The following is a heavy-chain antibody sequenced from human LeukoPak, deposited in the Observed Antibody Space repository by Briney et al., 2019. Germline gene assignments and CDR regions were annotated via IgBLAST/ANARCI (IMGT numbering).Heavy chain of an antibody. Sequence: GGSLRLSCAASGFTFSSYAMQWVRQAQGKGLEWVAATSYDGNHEYYADSVKGRFTISRDNSKNTLYLQMNSLTTEDTAVFFCARVHIVGVVKDAFDIWGQGTWVTVSS. D-gene: IGHD1-26*01. CDR3: ARVHIVGVVKDAFDI. J-gene: IGHJ3*02. V-gene: IGHV3-30-3*01. CDR2: TSYDGNHE. CDR1: GFTFSSYA.